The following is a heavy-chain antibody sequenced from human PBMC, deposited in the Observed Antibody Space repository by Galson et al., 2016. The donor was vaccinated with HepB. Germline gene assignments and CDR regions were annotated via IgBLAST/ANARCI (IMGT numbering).Heavy chain of an antibody. D-gene: IGHD1-26*01. J-gene: IGHJ6*03. CDR2: ISSRSSTQ. CDR3: VRGSTAPDV. V-gene: IGHV3-48*04. Sequence: SLRLSCAASGFAFSSYSMNWVRQAPGKGLEWVSYISSRSSTQYYADSVKGRFTISRDNSRSMLFLEMNGLKAEDTGVYYCVRGSTAPDVWGKGTTVTVS. CDR1: GFAFSSYS.